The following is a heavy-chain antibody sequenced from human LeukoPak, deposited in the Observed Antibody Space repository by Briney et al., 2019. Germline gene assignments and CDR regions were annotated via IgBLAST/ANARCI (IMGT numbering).Heavy chain of an antibody. CDR1: GGSISSSSYY. V-gene: IGHV4-39*02. CDR3: ASRPPDYGDLFDY. J-gene: IGHJ4*02. D-gene: IGHD4-17*01. Sequence: ASETLSLTCTVSGGSISSSSYYWGWIRQPPGKGLEWIGTIYYSGSTYYNPSLKSRVTISVDTSKNHFSLRLSSVTAADTAVYYCASRPPDYGDLFDYWGQGTLVTVSS. CDR2: IYYSGST.